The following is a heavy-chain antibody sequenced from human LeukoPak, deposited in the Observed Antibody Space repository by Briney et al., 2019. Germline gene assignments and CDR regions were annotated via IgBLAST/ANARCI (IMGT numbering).Heavy chain of an antibody. J-gene: IGHJ4*02. CDR2: ISSSSSYI. D-gene: IGHD1-26*01. CDR1: GFTFSSYS. CDR3: ARDNEWELPSPAALK. V-gene: IGHV3-21*01. Sequence: GGSLRLSCAASGFTFSSYSMNWVRQAPGKGLEWVSSISSSSSYIYYADSVKGRFTISRDDAKKSLYLQMNSLRAEDTAVYYCARDNEWELPSPAALKWGQGTLVTVSS.